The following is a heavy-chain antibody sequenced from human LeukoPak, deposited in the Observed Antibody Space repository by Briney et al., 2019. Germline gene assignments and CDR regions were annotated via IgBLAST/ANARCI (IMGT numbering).Heavy chain of an antibody. Sequence: GGSLRLSCAASGFTFSSYGVHWVRQAPGKGLEWVAVISYDGSNKYYADSVKGRFTISRDNSKNTLYLQMNSLRAEDTAVYYCAKDTPQWELRFGFDYWGQGTLVTVSS. CDR1: GFTFSSYG. J-gene: IGHJ4*02. CDR2: ISYDGSNK. D-gene: IGHD1-26*01. V-gene: IGHV3-30*18. CDR3: AKDTPQWELRFGFDY.